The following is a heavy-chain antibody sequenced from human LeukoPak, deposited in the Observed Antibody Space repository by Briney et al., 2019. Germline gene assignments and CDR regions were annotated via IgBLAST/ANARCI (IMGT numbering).Heavy chain of an antibody. CDR1: GGSFSGYY. V-gene: IGHV4-34*01. CDR2: INHSGST. CDR3: AREKGTIRKRYFDY. J-gene: IGHJ4*02. D-gene: IGHD2-21*01. Sequence: SSETLSLTCAVYGGSFSGYYWSWIRQPPGKGLEWIGEINHSGSTNYNPSLKSRVTISVDTSKNQFSLKLSSVTAADTAVYYCAREKGTIRKRYFDYWGQGTLVTVSS.